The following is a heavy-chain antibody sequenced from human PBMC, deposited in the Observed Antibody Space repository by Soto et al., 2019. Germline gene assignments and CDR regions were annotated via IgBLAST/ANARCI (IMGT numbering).Heavy chain of an antibody. CDR3: ARVHCSGGSCYASPYYYYGMDV. J-gene: IGHJ6*02. Sequence: RASVKVSCKASGGTFSSYAISWVRQAPGQGLEWMGGIIPIFGTANYAQKFQGRVTITADESTSTAYMELSSLRSEDTAVYYCARVHCSGGSCYASPYYYYGMDVWGQGTTVTVSS. CDR2: IIPIFGTA. D-gene: IGHD2-15*01. V-gene: IGHV1-69*13. CDR1: GGTFSSYA.